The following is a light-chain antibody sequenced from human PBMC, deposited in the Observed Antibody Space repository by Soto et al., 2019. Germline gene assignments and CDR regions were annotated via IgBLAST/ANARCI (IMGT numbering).Light chain of an antibody. J-gene: IGKJ1*01. CDR1: QGISNY. CDR3: PKYNSAPWT. CDR2: AAS. V-gene: IGKV1-27*01. Sequence: DIQMTQSPSSLSTSIGDRVTITCRASQGISNYLSWYQQTPGKVPQLLIYAASTLQQGVPSRFSGSGSGNDFNLTISSLQPEDVATSYCPKYNSAPWTFGQGPKVDIK.